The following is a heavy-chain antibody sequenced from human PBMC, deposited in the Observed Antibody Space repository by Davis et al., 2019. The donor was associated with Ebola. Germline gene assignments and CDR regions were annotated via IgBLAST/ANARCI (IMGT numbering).Heavy chain of an antibody. Sequence: ASVKVSCKVSGYTLTELSMHWVRQAPGQGLEWMGWINPNSGGTNYAQKFQGRVTMTRDTSISTAYMELSRLRSDDTAVYYCARPLFRHTTPLWYWGQGTLVTVSS. CDR2: INPNSGGT. D-gene: IGHD2-21*01. V-gene: IGHV1-2*02. CDR3: ARPLFRHTTPLWY. CDR1: GYTLTELS. J-gene: IGHJ4*02.